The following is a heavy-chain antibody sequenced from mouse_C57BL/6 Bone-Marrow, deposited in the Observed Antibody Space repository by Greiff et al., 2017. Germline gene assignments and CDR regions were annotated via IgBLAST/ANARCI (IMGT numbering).Heavy chain of an antibody. D-gene: IGHD2-1*01. CDR2: ISNKANNHAT. CDR1: GFTFSDAW. CDR3: TCGNYVRFAS. V-gene: IGHV6-6*01. J-gene: IGHJ3*01. Sequence: EVQLQESGGGLVQPGGSMKLSCAASGFTFSDAWMDWVRQSPEKGLEWVAEISNKANNHATYYAESVKGRFTISRDDSKSSVYPQMNSVIAEDTGIYYCTCGNYVRFASWGQGTLVTVSA.